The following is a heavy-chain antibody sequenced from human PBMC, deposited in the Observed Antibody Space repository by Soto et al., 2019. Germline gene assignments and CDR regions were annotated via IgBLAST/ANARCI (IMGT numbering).Heavy chain of an antibody. J-gene: IGHJ6*02. D-gene: IGHD6-13*01. CDR3: ARYSSSWAPRYGMDV. Sequence: GGSLRLSCAASGFTFSSYWMSWVRQAPGKGLGWVANIRQDGSEKYYVDSVKGRFTIFRDNAKNSLYLQMNSLRAEDTAVYYCARYSSSWAPRYGMDVWGQGTTVTVSS. CDR1: GFTFSSYW. CDR2: IRQDGSEK. V-gene: IGHV3-7*01.